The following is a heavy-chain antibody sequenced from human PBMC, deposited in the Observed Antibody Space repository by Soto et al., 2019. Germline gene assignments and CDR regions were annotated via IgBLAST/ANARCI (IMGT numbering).Heavy chain of an antibody. Sequence: QVQLVQSGAEVQKPGSSVKVSCKASGGTFSSYAISWVRQAPGQGLEWMGGIIPLFGTANYAQKFQGRVTITADESTSTAYMELSSLRSEDTAVYYCARTDYDSSGYYPTPFDYWGQGTLVTVSS. CDR2: IIPLFGTA. J-gene: IGHJ4*02. D-gene: IGHD3-22*01. V-gene: IGHV1-69*01. CDR1: GGTFSSYA. CDR3: ARTDYDSSGYYPTPFDY.